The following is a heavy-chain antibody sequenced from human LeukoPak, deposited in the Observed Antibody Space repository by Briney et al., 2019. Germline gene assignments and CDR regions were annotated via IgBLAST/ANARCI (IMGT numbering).Heavy chain of an antibody. CDR1: GFLFSRYW. Sequence: HPGGSLRLSCAASGFLFSRYWMSWVRQAPGKGLEWVAFIRYDGSNKYYADSVKGRFTISRDNSKNTLYLQMNSLRAEDTAVYYCAKDSSGFFDYWGQGTLVTVSS. J-gene: IGHJ4*02. CDR2: IRYDGSNK. CDR3: AKDSSGFFDY. D-gene: IGHD3-22*01. V-gene: IGHV3-30*02.